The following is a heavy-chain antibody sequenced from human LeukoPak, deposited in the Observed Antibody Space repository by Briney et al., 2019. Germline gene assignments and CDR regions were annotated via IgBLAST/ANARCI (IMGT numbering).Heavy chain of an antibody. J-gene: IGHJ4*02. CDR2: IWHDGSHK. CDR1: AFPFNSYG. D-gene: IGHD6-19*01. V-gene: IGHV3-33*01. CDR3: ASGVYSSGWYLDY. Sequence: QPGGSLRLSCAASAFPFNSYGMHWVRQAPGKGLEWVAVIWHDGSHKYYADSVKGRFTISRDNSKNTLYLQMNSLRAEDTAIYYCASGVYSSGWYLDYWGQGTLVTVSS.